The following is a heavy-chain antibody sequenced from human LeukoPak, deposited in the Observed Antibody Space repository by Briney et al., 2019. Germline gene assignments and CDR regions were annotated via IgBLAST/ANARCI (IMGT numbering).Heavy chain of an antibody. D-gene: IGHD3-10*01. CDR2: ISAYNGNT. V-gene: IGHV1-18*01. Sequence: ASVKVSCKAFGYTFTSYGISWVRQAPGQGLEWMGWISAYNGNTNYAQKLQGRVTMTTDTSTSTAYMELRSLRSDDTAVYYCARDYTYGSGDYYYYYMDVWGKGTTVTISS. J-gene: IGHJ6*03. CDR3: ARDYTYGSGDYYYYYMDV. CDR1: GYTFTSYG.